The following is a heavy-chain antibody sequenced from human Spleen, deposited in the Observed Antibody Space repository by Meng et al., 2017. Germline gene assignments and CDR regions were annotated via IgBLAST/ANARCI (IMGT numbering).Heavy chain of an antibody. CDR3: ARGPTTMAHDFDY. J-gene: IGHJ4*02. CDR2: INHSGST. D-gene: IGHD4-11*01. CDR1: GGSFSDYY. V-gene: IGHV4-34*01. Sequence: QVQLQESGPGLVKPSETLSLTFVVSGGSFSDYYWSWIRQPPGKGLEWIGEINHSGSTNYNPSLESRATISVDTSQNNLSLKLSSVTAADSAVYYCARGPTTMAHDFDYWGQGTLVTASS.